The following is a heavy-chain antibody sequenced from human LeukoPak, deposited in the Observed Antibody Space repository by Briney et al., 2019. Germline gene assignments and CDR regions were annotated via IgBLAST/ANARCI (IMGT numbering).Heavy chain of an antibody. V-gene: IGHV4-59*01. CDR2: IYYSGST. CDR1: GGSISSYY. Sequence: PLETLSLTCTVSGGSISSYYWSWIRQPPGKGLEWIGYIYYSGSTNYNPSLKSRVTISVDTSKNQFSLKLSSVTAADTAVYYCARDRGDKDYYYYYGMDVWGQGTTVTVSS. D-gene: IGHD2-21*02. CDR3: ARDRGDKDYYYYYGMDV. J-gene: IGHJ6*02.